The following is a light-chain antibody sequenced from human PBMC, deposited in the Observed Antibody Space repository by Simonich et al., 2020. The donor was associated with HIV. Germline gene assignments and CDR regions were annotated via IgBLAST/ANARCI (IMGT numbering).Light chain of an antibody. CDR3: SSYTSSSTWV. CDR2: DVS. V-gene: IGLV2-14*03. CDR1: SSDVGGYNY. Sequence: QSALTQPASVSGSPGQSITISCPGTSSDVGGYNYVSWYQQPPGKAPKLMIYDVSKRPSGVSNRFSGSKSGNTASLTISGLQADDEADYYCSSYTSSSTWVFGGGTKLTVL. J-gene: IGLJ3*02.